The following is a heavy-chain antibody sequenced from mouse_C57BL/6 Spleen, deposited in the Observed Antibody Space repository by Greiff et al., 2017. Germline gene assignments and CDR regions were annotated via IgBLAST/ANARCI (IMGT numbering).Heavy chain of an antibody. CDR3: ARAVYGSSHFDV. CDR2: IDPSDSYT. CDR1: GYTFTSYW. Sequence: QVQLQQPGAELVMPGASVKLSCKASGYTFTSYWMHWVKQRPGQGLEWIGEIDPSDSYTNYNQKFKGKSTLTVDKSSSTAYMQLSSLTSEDSAVYYCARAVYGSSHFDVWGTGTTVTVSS. V-gene: IGHV1-69*01. J-gene: IGHJ1*03. D-gene: IGHD1-1*01.